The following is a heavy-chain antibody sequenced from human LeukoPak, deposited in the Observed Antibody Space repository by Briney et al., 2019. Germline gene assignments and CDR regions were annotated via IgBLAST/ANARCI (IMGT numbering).Heavy chain of an antibody. CDR2: IYASGST. Sequence: SETLSLTCTVSGGSISGYYWSWIRQPAGKGLEWIGRIYASGSTNYNPSLKSRVTMSVDTSKNQFSLKLSSVTAADTAVYYCVRVHDYHSFFDYWGQGTLVTVSS. CDR1: GGSISGYY. J-gene: IGHJ4*02. CDR3: VRVHDYHSFFDY. D-gene: IGHD4-11*01. V-gene: IGHV4-4*07.